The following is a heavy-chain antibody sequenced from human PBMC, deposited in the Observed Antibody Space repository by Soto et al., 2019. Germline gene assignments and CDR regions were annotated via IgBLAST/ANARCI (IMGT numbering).Heavy chain of an antibody. J-gene: IGHJ6*01. V-gene: IGHV1-18*01. CDR1: GYTLSVYV. D-gene: IGHD3-9*01. CDR3: ARDRRIRDYVILTDYHASYCCSGTDV. CDR2: ISAYNGNT. Sequence: KGSGYTLSVYVGGWVRLKHRQGLEWMGWISAYNGNTNYAQKLQGRVTMTTDTSTSTAYMELRSLRSDDTAVYYCARDRRIRDYVILTDYHASYCCSGTDVRGKGSTVTGSS.